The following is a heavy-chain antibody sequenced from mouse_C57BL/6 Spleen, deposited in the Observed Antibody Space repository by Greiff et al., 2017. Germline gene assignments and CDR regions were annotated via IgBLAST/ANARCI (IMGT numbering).Heavy chain of an antibody. CDR1: GYAFSSSW. Sequence: VNVVESGPELVKPGASVKISCKASGYAFSSSWMNWVKQRPGKGLEWIGRIYPGDGDTNYNGKFKGKATLTADKSSSTAYMQLSSLTSEDSAVYFCARSSYDSYGAYWGQGTLVTVSA. J-gene: IGHJ3*01. CDR3: ARSSYDSYGAY. D-gene: IGHD2-4*01. CDR2: IYPGDGDT. V-gene: IGHV1-82*01.